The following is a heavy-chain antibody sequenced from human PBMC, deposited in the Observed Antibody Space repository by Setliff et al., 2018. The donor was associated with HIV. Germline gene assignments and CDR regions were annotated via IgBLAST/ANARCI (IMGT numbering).Heavy chain of an antibody. D-gene: IGHD2-2*01. Sequence: GSLRLSCAASGFTFSGYGIHWVRQAPGKGLEWAAFIRYDGINKYYGDSVKGRFSISRDNSKNTLYLQMNSLRADDTAVYYCAKAGYCRSTSCPDYYYMDVWGKGTTVTVSS. CDR1: GFTFSGYG. CDR2: IRYDGINK. CDR3: AKAGYCRSTSCPDYYYMDV. V-gene: IGHV3-30*02. J-gene: IGHJ6*03.